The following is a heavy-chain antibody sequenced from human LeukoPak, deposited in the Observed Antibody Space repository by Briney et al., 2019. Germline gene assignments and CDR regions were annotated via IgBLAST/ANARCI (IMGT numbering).Heavy chain of an antibody. D-gene: IGHD7-27*01. Sequence: SETLSLTCTVSGGSINTFNHYWGWIRQPPGKGLEWIGSIYYSGNTYYDASLKSRVAMSVDTSKNQFSLTVRSVTAADTAVYFCARLDWGSRGSGSFDIWGQGTLVIVSS. CDR1: GGSINTFNHY. CDR2: IYYSGNT. V-gene: IGHV4-39*01. CDR3: ARLDWGSRGSGSFDI. J-gene: IGHJ4*02.